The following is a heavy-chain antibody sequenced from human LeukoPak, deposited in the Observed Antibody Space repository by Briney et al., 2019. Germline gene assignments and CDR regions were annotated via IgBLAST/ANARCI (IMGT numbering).Heavy chain of an antibody. CDR3: AKAGGYCSSTSCLGGSYYYYYMDV. CDR1: GGSISSSSYY. J-gene: IGHJ6*03. CDR2: IYYSGST. V-gene: IGHV4-39*07. Sequence: SETLSLTCTVSGGSISSSSYYWGWIRQPPGKGLEWIGGIYYSGSTYYNPSLKSRATISVDTSKNQFSLKLSSVTAADTAVYYCAKAGGYCSSTSCLGGSYYYYYMDVWGKGTTVTVSS. D-gene: IGHD2-2*01.